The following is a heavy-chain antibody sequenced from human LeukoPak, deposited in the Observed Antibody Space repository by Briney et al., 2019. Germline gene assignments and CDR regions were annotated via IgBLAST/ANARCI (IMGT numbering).Heavy chain of an antibody. CDR3: ARQGRSGYDSYWFDP. CDR2: IYYTGST. CDR1: GGSISSSNYY. V-gene: IGHV4-39*01. Sequence: SETLSLTCTVSGGSISSSNYYWGSLRPPPGEGLQWLGNIYYTGSTYYNPSLKSRVTISVDTSKNQFSLKLSSVTAADTAVYYCARQGRSGYDSYWFDPWGQGTLVTVSS. J-gene: IGHJ5*02. D-gene: IGHD5-12*01.